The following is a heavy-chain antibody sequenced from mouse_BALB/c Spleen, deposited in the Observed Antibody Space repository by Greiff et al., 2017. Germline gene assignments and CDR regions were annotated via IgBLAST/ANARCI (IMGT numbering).Heavy chain of an antibody. V-gene: IGHV5-9-4*01. CDR1: GFTFSSYA. Sequence: EVKLMESGGGLVKPGGSLKLSCAASGFTFSSYAMSWVRQSPEKRLEWVAEISSGGSYTYYPDTVTGRFTISRDNAKNTLYLEMSSLRSEDTAMYYCAREEGSPFAYWGQGTLVTVSA. CDR3: AREEGSPFAY. CDR2: ISSGGSYT. J-gene: IGHJ3*01.